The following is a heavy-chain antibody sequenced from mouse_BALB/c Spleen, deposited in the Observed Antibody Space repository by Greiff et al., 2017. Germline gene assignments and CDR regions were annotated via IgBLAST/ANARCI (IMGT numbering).Heavy chain of an antibody. D-gene: IGHD2-4*01. CDR2: ISSGGSYT. Sequence: EVKVVESGGGLVKPGGSLKLSCAASGFTFSSYAMSWVRQSPEKRLEWVAEISSGGSYTYYPDTVTGRFTISRDNAKNTLYLEMSSLRSEDTAMYYCARGGDYDGYWGQGTLVTVSA. CDR3: ARGGDYDGY. J-gene: IGHJ3*01. V-gene: IGHV5-9-4*01. CDR1: GFTFSSYA.